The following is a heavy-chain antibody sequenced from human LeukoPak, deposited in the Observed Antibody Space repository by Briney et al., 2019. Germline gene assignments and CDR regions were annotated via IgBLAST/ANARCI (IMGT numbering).Heavy chain of an antibody. CDR1: NDSISPLY. D-gene: IGHD6-13*01. J-gene: IGHJ4*02. V-gene: IGHV4-59*11. CDR3: ARGGSAAKYYFYS. Sequence: SETLSLTCTVSNDSISPLYWGWIRQPPGKGLEFIGYIFYSGTTNFNPSLKSRVTLSVDTSKNQFSLRLNSVTAADTAVYYCARGGSAAKYYFYSWGQRTLVTVSS. CDR2: IFYSGTT.